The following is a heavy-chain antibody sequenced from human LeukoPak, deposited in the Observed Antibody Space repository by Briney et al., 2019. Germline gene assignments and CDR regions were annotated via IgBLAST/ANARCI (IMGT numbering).Heavy chain of an antibody. V-gene: IGHV3-20*04. D-gene: IGHD2-8*01. CDR2: IKWNWGST. CDR1: GFTFCGLG. CDR3: ARDGGYCTNGVCYDYYMDV. J-gene: IGHJ6*03. Sequence: GSLRLSCAASGFTFCGLGMGWVPQTPGKGLEWVSGIKWNWGSTGYADSVKGRFTISKDNAKNSLYLQMNSLRAEDTALYYCARDGGYCTNGVCYDYYMDVWGKGTTVTVSS.